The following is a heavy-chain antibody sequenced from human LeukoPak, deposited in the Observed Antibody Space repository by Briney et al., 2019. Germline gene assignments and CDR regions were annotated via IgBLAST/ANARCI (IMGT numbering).Heavy chain of an antibody. CDR3: ARDKGSSGWAHDAFDI. CDR1: GFTFSSYG. V-gene: IGHV3-30*03. Sequence: GGSLRLSCAASGFTFSSYGMHWVRQAPGKGLEWVAVISYDGSNKYYADSVKGRFTISRDNSKNTLYLQMNSLRAEDTAVYYCARDKGSSGWAHDAFDIWGQGTMVTVSS. J-gene: IGHJ3*02. D-gene: IGHD6-19*01. CDR2: ISYDGSNK.